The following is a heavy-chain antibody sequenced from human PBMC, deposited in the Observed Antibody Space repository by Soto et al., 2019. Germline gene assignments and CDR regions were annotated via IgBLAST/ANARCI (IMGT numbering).Heavy chain of an antibody. Sequence: ASVKVSCKASGYTFPSHGIHWVRQAPGQRLEWMGRINTASGSTNYAQRFQGRVTMTRDTSTSTVYMELSSLRSEDTAVYYCAGAIAARPVWGQGTLVTVSS. J-gene: IGHJ4*02. CDR1: GYTFPSHG. V-gene: IGHV1-3*04. CDR3: AGAIAARPV. D-gene: IGHD6-6*01. CDR2: INTASGST.